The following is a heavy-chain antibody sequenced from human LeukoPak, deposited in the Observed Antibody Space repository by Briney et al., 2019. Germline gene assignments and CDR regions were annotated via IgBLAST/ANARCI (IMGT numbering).Heavy chain of an antibody. J-gene: IGHJ4*02. CDR3: GRGWPGYTSPLDY. D-gene: IGHD5-12*01. V-gene: IGHV3-7*01. Sequence: HPGGSLRLSCAASGFTFSHHWMNWVRQAPGEGLKWVATINQDGSEKHYVDSVKGRFIISRDNAKNSLFLQMNSLRAEDTAVYYCGRGWPGYTSPLDYRGQGILVAVSS. CDR1: GFTFSHHW. CDR2: INQDGSEK.